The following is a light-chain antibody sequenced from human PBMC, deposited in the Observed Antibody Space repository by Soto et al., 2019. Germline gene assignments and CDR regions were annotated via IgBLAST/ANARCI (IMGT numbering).Light chain of an antibody. CDR1: QDVDNNF. CDR2: GSS. V-gene: IGKV3-20*01. Sequence: EIVLTQSPGTLSLSPGEGATLSCRASQDVDNNFLAWYQQRPGQAPRLLIYGSSRRATGIPDRFSGSGSGTDFTLTISRVGPEDIAVYFCHQYYSSLTFGGGTKVEVK. J-gene: IGKJ4*01. CDR3: HQYYSSLT.